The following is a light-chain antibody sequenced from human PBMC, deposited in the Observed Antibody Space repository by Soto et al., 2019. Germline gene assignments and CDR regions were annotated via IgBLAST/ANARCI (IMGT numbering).Light chain of an antibody. J-gene: IGKJ2*01. V-gene: IGKV3-15*01. CDR1: QTVGSN. CDR2: DAS. Sequence: EIVMTQSPLTLSASPGERAIFSCRASQTVGSNIAWYQQKPGQSPRLLVYDASTRATAIPARFSGSGSGTEFTLTINTLQPEDIATYYCQQYDNLLFGQGTKLEIK. CDR3: QQYDNLL.